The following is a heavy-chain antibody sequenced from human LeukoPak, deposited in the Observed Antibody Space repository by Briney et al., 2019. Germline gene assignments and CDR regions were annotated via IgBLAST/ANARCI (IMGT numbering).Heavy chain of an antibody. J-gene: IGHJ4*02. CDR3: ARRSGWLLLWNLNYFDY. CDR1: GGSISSSSYY. Sequence: PSETLSLTCTVSGGSISSSSYYWGWIRQPPGKGLEWIGSIYYSGSTYYNPSLKSRVTISVDTSKNQFSLKLSSVTAADTAVYYCARRSGWLLLWNLNYFDYWGQGTLVTVSS. V-gene: IGHV4-39*07. CDR2: IYYSGST. D-gene: IGHD3-22*01.